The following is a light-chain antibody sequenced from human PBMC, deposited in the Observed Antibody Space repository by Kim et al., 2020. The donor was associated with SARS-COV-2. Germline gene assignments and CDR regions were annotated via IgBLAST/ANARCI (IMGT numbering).Light chain of an antibody. CDR3: QAWDSSTHNYV. Sequence: QVQKASITCSGYKLVDKYVSWYQQKPGQTPVVDIYQDNSRTSGIPERFSGSNSGNTATLTISGTQAMDEADYYCQAWDSSTHNYVFGAGTKVTVL. J-gene: IGLJ1*01. CDR1: KLVDKY. CDR2: QDN. V-gene: IGLV3-1*01.